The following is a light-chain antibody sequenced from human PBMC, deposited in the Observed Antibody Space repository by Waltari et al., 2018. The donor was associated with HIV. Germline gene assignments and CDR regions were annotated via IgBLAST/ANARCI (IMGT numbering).Light chain of an antibody. J-gene: IGKJ1*01. CDR3: QQYGSSPRT. CDR2: GAS. CDR1: QSVSSSY. Sequence: EIVLTQSPGTLSLSPGDSATLSCRASQSVSSSYLAWFQQKPGQAPRLLIYGASSRATGIPDRFSGSGSGTDFTLTISRLEPEDFAAYYCQQYGSSPRTFGQGTKVEIK. V-gene: IGKV3-20*01.